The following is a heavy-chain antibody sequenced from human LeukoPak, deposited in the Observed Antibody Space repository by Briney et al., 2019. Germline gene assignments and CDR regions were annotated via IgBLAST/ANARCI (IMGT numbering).Heavy chain of an antibody. V-gene: IGHV4-34*01. J-gene: IGHJ6*04. D-gene: IGHD3-10*01. CDR2: INHSGST. Sequence: PSETLSLTCAVYGGSFSGYYRSWIRQPPGKGLEWIGEINHSGSTNYNPSLKSRVTISVDTSKNQFSLKLSSVTAADTAVYYCAGGLRRYYGSGSYSNYYYGMDVWGKGTTVTVSS. CDR3: AGGLRRYYGSGSYSNYYYGMDV. CDR1: GGSFSGYY.